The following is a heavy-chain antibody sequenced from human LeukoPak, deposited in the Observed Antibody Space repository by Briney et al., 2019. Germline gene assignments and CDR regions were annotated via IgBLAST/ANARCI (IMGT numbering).Heavy chain of an antibody. CDR2: ISNTDGGT. J-gene: IGHJ4*02. V-gene: IGHV3-23*01. CDR1: GITFSHNA. D-gene: IGHD5-24*01. Sequence: PGVSLRLSCAASGITFSHNAMNWDRQAPGRGLEWVSAISNTDGGTYYADSVKGRFTISRDNSKNTLYLQMNSLRAEDTAVYYCVKDGDGSRDGYNPTPYPLDYRGQGTLVTVSS. CDR3: VKDGDGSRDGYNPTPYPLDY.